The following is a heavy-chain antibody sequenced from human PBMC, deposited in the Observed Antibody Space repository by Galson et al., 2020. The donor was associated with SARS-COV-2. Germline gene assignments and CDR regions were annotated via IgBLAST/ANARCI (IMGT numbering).Heavy chain of an antibody. CDR3: ARDMWGSEITDS. CDR2: ITSQSSIK. D-gene: IGHD3-10*01. Sequence: GGSLRLSCEASGFTFSRYNMNWVRQSPGRGLEWISYITSQSSIKYYADSVRGRFTISRDNAKNSLYLQMNSLGAEDTAVYYCARDMWGSEITDSWGQGTLVTVSS. CDR1: GFTFSRYN. J-gene: IGHJ5*02. V-gene: IGHV3-48*04.